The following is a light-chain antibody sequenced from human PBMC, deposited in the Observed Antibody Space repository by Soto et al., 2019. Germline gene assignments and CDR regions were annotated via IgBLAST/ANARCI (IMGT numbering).Light chain of an antibody. J-gene: IGKJ4*01. CDR1: QSVSSN. Sequence: IVLTQSPGTLSLSPGERATLSCRASQSVSSNLAWYQQKPGQAPRLLIYGASTRATGIPARFSGSGSGTEFTLTISSLQSEDFAVYYCQQRWNWPLTFGGGTKVDIK. CDR2: GAS. CDR3: QQRWNWPLT. V-gene: IGKV3-15*01.